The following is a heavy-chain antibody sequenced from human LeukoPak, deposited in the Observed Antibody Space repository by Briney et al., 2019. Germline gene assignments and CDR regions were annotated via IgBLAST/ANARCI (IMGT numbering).Heavy chain of an antibody. CDR1: GFTFSNYW. Sequence: GGSLRLSCAASGFTFSNYWMSWVRQAPGKGLEWVANIKQDGSEKYYVGSVKGGFTISRDNAKNSLYLQMNSLRVEDTAVYYCARGCGSENYFFHNWFDPWGQGTLVSVSS. J-gene: IGHJ5*02. D-gene: IGHD3-10*01. CDR2: IKQDGSEK. V-gene: IGHV3-7*03. CDR3: ARGCGSENYFFHNWFDP.